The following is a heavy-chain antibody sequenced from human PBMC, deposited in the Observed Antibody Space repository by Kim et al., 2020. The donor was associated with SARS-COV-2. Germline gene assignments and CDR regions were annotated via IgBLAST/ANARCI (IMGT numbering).Heavy chain of an antibody. CDR1: GFTFSSYG. V-gene: IGHV3-30*18. J-gene: IGHJ4*02. CDR3: AKDRVDTAMAVFDY. D-gene: IGHD5-18*01. Sequence: GGSLRLSCAASGFTFSSYGMHWVRQAPGKGLEWVAVISYDGSNKYYADSVKGRFTISRDNSKNTLYLQMNSLRAEDTAVYYCAKDRVDTAMAVFDYWGQGTLVTVSS. CDR2: ISYDGSNK.